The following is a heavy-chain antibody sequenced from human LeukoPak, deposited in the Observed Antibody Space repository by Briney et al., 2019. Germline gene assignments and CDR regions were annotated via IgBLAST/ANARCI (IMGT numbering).Heavy chain of an antibody. CDR1: GGSFSGYY. Sequence: SETLSLTCAVYGGSFSGYYWSWIRQPPGKGLEWIGEINHSGSTNYNPSLKSRVTISVDTSKNQFSLKLSSVTAADTAVYHCARKWGDYYGLDYWGQGTLVTVSS. J-gene: IGHJ4*02. CDR3: ARKWGDYYGLDY. CDR2: INHSGST. D-gene: IGHD3-3*01. V-gene: IGHV4-34*01.